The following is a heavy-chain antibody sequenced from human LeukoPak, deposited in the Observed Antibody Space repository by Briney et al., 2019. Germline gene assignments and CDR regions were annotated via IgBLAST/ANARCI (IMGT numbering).Heavy chain of an antibody. CDR3: ARLRGPTFGELSLYYYYMDV. V-gene: IGHV1-18*01. Sequence: ASVKVSCKASGYTFTNYGINWVRQAPGQGLEWMGWISAYNGNTNYAQKLQGRVTMTTDTSTSTAYMELRSLRSDDTAVYYCARLRGPTFGELSLYYYYMDVWGKGTTVTISS. CDR2: ISAYNGNT. CDR1: GYTFTNYG. J-gene: IGHJ6*03. D-gene: IGHD3-10*01.